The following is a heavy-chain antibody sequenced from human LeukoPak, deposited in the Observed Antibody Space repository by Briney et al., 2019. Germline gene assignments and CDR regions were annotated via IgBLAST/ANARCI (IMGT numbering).Heavy chain of an antibody. Sequence: SQTLSLTCAISGDSVSSNSAAWNWIRQSPSRGLEWLGRTYYRSKWYNDYAVSVKSRITINPDTSKNQFSLQLNSVPPEDTAVYYCASSRFGLLWFGDLWFWGQGTLVTVSS. CDR3: ASSRFGLLWFGDLWF. D-gene: IGHD3-10*01. CDR2: TYYRSKWYN. CDR1: GDSVSSNSAA. V-gene: IGHV6-1*01. J-gene: IGHJ4*02.